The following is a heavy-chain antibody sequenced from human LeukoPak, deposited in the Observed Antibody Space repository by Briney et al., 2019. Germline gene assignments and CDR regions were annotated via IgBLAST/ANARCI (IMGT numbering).Heavy chain of an antibody. V-gene: IGHV4-34*01. CDR1: GVSFSVYH. CDR2: INHSRNT. CDR3: ARGSGRYSYGNFRRAHYFDY. D-gene: IGHD5-18*01. J-gene: IGHJ4*02. Sequence: PSETLSLTRALYGVSFSVYHWICLRQPPGEGRVCSGEINHSRNTNHNPSHKSRVNISVHTSKNLFSLNLLCVPAAHTSVFYCARGSGRYSYGNFRRAHYFDYWGQGTLVTVSS.